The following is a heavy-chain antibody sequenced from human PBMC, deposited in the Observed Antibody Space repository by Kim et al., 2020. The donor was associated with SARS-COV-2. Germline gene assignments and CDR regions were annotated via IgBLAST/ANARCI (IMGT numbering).Heavy chain of an antibody. J-gene: IGHJ4*02. V-gene: IGHV4-39*01. D-gene: IGHD2-8*02. CDR2: INYRGTT. CDR3: VVSWYGETYFDY. Sequence: SETLSLTCNVSGSSISSSSYFWGWVRQPPGRGLEWIANINYRGTTYSNPSFKSRVTTSIDTSRNQFSLNLTSVTAADTAMYYCVVSWYGETYFDYWGQG. CDR1: GSSISSSSYF.